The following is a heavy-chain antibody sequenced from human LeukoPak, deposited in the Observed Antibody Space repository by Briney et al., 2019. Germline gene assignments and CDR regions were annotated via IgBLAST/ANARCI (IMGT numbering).Heavy chain of an antibody. D-gene: IGHD3-3*01. V-gene: IGHV4-38-2*01. CDR2: IYGRAST. CDR3: ARYDSRGSASTKFDY. Sequence: SETLSLTCAVSGYSLGKNYYWGWIRQSPGKGLEWIGRIYGRASTSYNPSLMNRVTMSVNTSKNHFSLQLTSVTAADTAVYYCARYDSRGSASTKFDYWGPGIQVTVSS. CDR1: GYSLGKNYY. J-gene: IGHJ4*02.